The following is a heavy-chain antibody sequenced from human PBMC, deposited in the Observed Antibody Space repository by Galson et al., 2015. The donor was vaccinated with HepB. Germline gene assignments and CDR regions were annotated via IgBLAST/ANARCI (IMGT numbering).Heavy chain of an antibody. CDR2: VYYSGST. CDR3: ARLNKSTVRNRYFEV. Sequence: ETLSLTCTVSGGSISGYYWILIRQPPGQGLEWIGYVYYSGSTNYNPSLKSRITILVDRSKNQFSLKLTSVTAADTAVYYCARLNKSTVRNRYFEVWGRGTLVTVSS. D-gene: IGHD5/OR15-5a*01. V-gene: IGHV4-59*08. CDR1: GGSISGYY. J-gene: IGHJ2*01.